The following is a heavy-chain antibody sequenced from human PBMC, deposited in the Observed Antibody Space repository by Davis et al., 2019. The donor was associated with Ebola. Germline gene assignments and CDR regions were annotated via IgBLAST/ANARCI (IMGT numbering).Heavy chain of an antibody. D-gene: IGHD3-9*01. CDR2: ISSASYYI. J-gene: IGHJ3*02. CDR3: AKDVRHYFDWFDAFDI. V-gene: IGHV3-21*01. CDR1: GFTFSSYD. Sequence: GGSLRLSCAASGFTFSSYDMNWVRQAPGKGLEWVSSISSASYYIYYADSLKGRFSITRDNAKNSLYLQMNSLRAEDKAVYYCAKDVRHYFDWFDAFDIWGQGTMVTVSS.